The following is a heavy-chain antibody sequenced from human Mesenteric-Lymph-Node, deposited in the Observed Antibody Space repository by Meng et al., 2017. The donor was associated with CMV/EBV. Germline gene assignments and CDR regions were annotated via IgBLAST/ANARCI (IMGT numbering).Heavy chain of an antibody. CDR1: SFSGYY. CDR3: ARGLDIVVVPATNNWFDP. D-gene: IGHD2-2*01. CDR2: INHSGST. V-gene: IGHV4-34*01. Sequence: SFSGYYWSWNRQPPGKGLEWIGEINHSGSTNYNPSLKSRVIISADTSKIQFYLKLTSVTAADTAVYYCARGLDIVVVPATNNWFDPWGQGILVTVSS. J-gene: IGHJ5*02.